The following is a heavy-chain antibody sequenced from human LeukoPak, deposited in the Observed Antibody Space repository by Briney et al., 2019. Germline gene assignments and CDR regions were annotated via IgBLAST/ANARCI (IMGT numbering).Heavy chain of an antibody. V-gene: IGHV3-23*01. CDR2: ISGSGGST. D-gene: IGHD3-10*01. Sequence: GGSLRLSCAASGFTFSSYGMSWVRQAPGKGLEWVSAISGSGGSTYYADSVKGRFTISRDNSKNTLYLQMNSLRAEDTAVYYCAKDHPTYYYGSGSRSVDYWGQGTLVTVSS. CDR1: GFTFSSYG. J-gene: IGHJ4*02. CDR3: AKDHPTYYYGSGSRSVDY.